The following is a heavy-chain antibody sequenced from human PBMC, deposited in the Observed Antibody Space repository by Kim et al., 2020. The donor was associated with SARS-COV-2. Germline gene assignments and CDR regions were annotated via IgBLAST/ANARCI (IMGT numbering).Heavy chain of an antibody. CDR2: IKSKTDGGTT. D-gene: IGHD3-16*02. Sequence: GGSLRLSCAASGFTFSNAWMSWVRQAPGKGLEWVGRIKSKTDGGTTDYAAPVKGRFTISRDDSKNTLYLQMNSLKTEDTAVYYCTTDRWCDYVWGSYRWPDYWGQGTLVTVSS. CDR3: TTDRWCDYVWGSYRWPDY. CDR1: GFTFSNAW. J-gene: IGHJ4*02. V-gene: IGHV3-15*01.